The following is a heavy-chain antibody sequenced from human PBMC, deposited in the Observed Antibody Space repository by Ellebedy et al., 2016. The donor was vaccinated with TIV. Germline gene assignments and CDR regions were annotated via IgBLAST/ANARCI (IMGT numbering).Heavy chain of an antibody. V-gene: IGHV1-3*01. CDR1: GYTFTSYA. D-gene: IGHD1-26*01. CDR2: FNAGNGNT. Sequence: AASVKVSCKASGYTFTSYAMHWVRQDPGQRLEWMGWFNAGNGNTKYSQKFQGRVTITRDTSASTAYMELSSLRSEDTAVYYCARVKWELPFDYWGQGTLVTVSS. CDR3: ARVKWELPFDY. J-gene: IGHJ4*02.